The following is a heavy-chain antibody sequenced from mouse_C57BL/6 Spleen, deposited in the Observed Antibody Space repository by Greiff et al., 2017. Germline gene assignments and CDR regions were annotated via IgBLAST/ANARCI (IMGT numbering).Heavy chain of an antibody. J-gene: IGHJ3*01. Sequence: QVQLKESGPGLVAPSQSLYITCTVSGFSLTSYGVSWVRQPPGKGLEWLGVICGDWSTNSQSALISSLSISKDNSKSQVLLKLNSLQTDDTATYYCSKDSVWYAFAYWGQGTLVTVSA. CDR3: SKDSVWYAFAY. CDR2: ICGDWST. D-gene: IGHD2-10*02. V-gene: IGHV2-3*01. CDR1: GFSLTSYG.